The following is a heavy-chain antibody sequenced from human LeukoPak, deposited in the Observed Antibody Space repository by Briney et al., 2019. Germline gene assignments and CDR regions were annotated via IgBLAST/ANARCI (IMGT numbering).Heavy chain of an antibody. CDR1: GYTFTSYG. J-gene: IGHJ3*02. Sequence: ASVKVSCKASGYTFTSYGISWVRQAPGQGLEWMGWSSAYNGNTNYAQKLQGRVTMTTDTSTSTAYMELRSLRSDDTAVYYCARDGGDFWSGQSAFDIWGQGTMVTVSS. CDR2: SSAYNGNT. V-gene: IGHV1-18*04. D-gene: IGHD3-3*01. CDR3: ARDGGDFWSGQSAFDI.